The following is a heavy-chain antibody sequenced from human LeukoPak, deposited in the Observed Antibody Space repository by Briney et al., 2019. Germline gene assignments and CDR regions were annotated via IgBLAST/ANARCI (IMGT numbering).Heavy chain of an antibody. D-gene: IGHD2-15*01. Sequence: PGGSLRLSCAASGFTFSSTSMSWVRQAPGKGLEWVAVTVGGGDGTYYADSVKGRFTISRDNSKNTLYLQMNSLRAEDTAVYYCAKDRPRYCSGGSCYYFDYWGQGTLVTVSS. CDR2: TVGGGDGT. CDR1: GFTFSSTS. V-gene: IGHV3-23*01. CDR3: AKDRPRYCSGGSCYYFDY. J-gene: IGHJ4*02.